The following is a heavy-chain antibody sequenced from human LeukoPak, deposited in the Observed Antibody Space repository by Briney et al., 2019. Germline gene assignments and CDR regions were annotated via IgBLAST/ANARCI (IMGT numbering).Heavy chain of an antibody. V-gene: IGHV1-2*02. CDR3: ASGYDYVWGSYHSPLGY. CDR2: INPDSGGT. Sequence: ASVKVSCKASGYTFTAYYMHWVRQAPGQGLEWMGWINPDSGGTNYAQKFQGEVTMTRDTSINTAYMGLSRLRSDDTAVYYCASGYDYVWGSYHSPLGYWGQGTLVTVSS. CDR1: GYTFTAYY. D-gene: IGHD3-16*02. J-gene: IGHJ4*02.